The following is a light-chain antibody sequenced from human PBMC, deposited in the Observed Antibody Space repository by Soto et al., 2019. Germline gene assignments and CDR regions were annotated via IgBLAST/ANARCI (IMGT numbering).Light chain of an antibody. CDR3: SSYTSSSTLDVV. CDR1: SSEDGGYNY. J-gene: IGLJ2*01. CDR2: DVS. Sequence: QSALTQPASVSGSPGQAITISCTGTSSEDGGYNYVSWYQQHPGKAPKLMIYDVSNRPSGVSNRFSGSKSGNTASLTISGLQAEDEADYYCSSYTSSSTLDVVFGGGTKLTVL. V-gene: IGLV2-14*01.